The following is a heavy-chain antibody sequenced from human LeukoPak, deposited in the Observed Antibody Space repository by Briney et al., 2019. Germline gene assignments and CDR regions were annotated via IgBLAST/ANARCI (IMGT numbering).Heavy chain of an antibody. J-gene: IGHJ6*03. D-gene: IGHD2-21*02. V-gene: IGHV4-34*01. CDR2: INHSGST. CDR1: GGSFSGYY. CDR3: ARARYIVVVTGGYYYMDV. Sequence: SETLSLTCAVYGGSFSGYYWSWIRQPPGKGLEWIGEINHSGSTNYNPSLKSRVTISVDTSKNQFSLKLSSVTAADTAVYYCARARYIVVVTGGYYYMDVWGKGTTVTVS.